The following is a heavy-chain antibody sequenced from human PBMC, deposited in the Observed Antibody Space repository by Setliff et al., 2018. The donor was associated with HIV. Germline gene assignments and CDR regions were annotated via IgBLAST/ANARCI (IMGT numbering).Heavy chain of an antibody. D-gene: IGHD6-19*01. CDR1: GYSFNTYW. Sequence: GESLKISCKTSGYSFNTYWIGWVRQMPGKGLEWMGIIYPGDSDTRYSPSFQGQVTISADKSISTAYLQWSSLKASDTAMYYCATASSGGPFRGAFDIWGQGTMVTV. CDR2: IYPGDSDT. J-gene: IGHJ3*02. V-gene: IGHV5-51*01. CDR3: ATASSGGPFRGAFDI.